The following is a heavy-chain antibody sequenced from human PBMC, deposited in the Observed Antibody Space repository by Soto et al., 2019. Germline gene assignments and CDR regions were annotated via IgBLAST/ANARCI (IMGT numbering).Heavy chain of an antibody. CDR3: ARQGLGQAQWLVLFWFDP. Sequence: QLQLQESGPGLVKPSETLSLTCTVSGGSISSSSYYWGWIRQPPGKGLEWIGSIYYSGSTYYNPSLKSRVTISVDTSKNQFSLKLSSVTAADTAVYYCARQGLGQAQWLVLFWFDPWGQGTLVTVSS. V-gene: IGHV4-39*01. CDR2: IYYSGST. CDR1: GGSISSSSYY. D-gene: IGHD6-19*01. J-gene: IGHJ5*02.